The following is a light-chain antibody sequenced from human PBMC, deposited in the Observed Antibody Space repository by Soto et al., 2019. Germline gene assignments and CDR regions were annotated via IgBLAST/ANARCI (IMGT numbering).Light chain of an antibody. Sequence: IRLTQSPSSLSASIGDRVTITCRASQAINTALAWYQQKPGKAPKFLLYDASTLDVGVPSRFSGSGSGTDFTLTISGLQPEDVATYYCQQFATYPLTFGPGTKVDIK. V-gene: IGKV1-13*02. CDR2: DAS. CDR1: QAINTA. J-gene: IGKJ3*01. CDR3: QQFATYPLT.